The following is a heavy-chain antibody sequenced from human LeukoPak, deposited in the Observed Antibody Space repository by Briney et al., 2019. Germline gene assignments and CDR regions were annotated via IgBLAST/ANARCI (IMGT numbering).Heavy chain of an antibody. CDR3: ARSITMVRGVMDYYYYYYMDV. CDR1: GGSISTYY. Sequence: SETLSLTCTVSGGSISTYYWSWIRQPPGKGLEWIGYTYTSGSTNYNPSLKSRVTISVDTSKNQFSLKLSSVTAADTAVYYCARSITMVRGVMDYYYYYYMDVWGKGTTVTVSS. D-gene: IGHD3-10*01. CDR2: TYTSGST. J-gene: IGHJ6*03. V-gene: IGHV4-4*09.